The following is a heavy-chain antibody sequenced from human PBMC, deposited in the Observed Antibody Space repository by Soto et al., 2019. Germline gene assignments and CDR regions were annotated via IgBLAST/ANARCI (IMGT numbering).Heavy chain of an antibody. CDR3: AKDIQGYCSGGSCLFQH. CDR1: GFTFSTHG. D-gene: IGHD2-15*01. J-gene: IGHJ1*01. CDR2: LSYDGSNK. Sequence: QVQLVESGGDVVQPGRSLRLSCAASGFTFSTHGMHWVRQAPGKGLEWVAVLSYDGSNKYYADSVKGRFTISRDNSKNTLYLQMNRLRAEDTSVYYCAKDIQGYCSGGSCLFQHWGQGTLVTVSS. V-gene: IGHV3-30*18.